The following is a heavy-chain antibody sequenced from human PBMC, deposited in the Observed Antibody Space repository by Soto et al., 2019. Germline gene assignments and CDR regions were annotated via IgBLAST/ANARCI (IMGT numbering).Heavy chain of an antibody. D-gene: IGHD2-15*01. CDR3: ARVSAMKPWWFDY. J-gene: IGHJ4*02. Sequence: SETLSLTCTVSGGSISSYYWSWIRQPPGKGLEWIGYIYYSGSTNYNPSLKSRVTISVDTSKNQFSLKLSSVTAADTAVYYCARVSAMKPWWFDYWGQGTLVTVSS. V-gene: IGHV4-59*01. CDR2: IYYSGST. CDR1: GGSISSYY.